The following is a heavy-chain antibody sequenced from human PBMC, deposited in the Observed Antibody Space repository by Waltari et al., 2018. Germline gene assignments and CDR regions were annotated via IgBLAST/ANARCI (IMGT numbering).Heavy chain of an antibody. CDR3: VCPGYSSSWTFDY. CDR1: GFTFSSYG. Sequence: QVQLVESGGGVVQPGRSLRLSCAASGFTFSSYGMHWVRQAPGKGLEWVAVISYDGSNKYYADSLKGRFTISRDNSKNTLYLQMNSLRAEDTAVYYCVCPGYSSSWTFDYWGQGTLVTVSS. V-gene: IGHV3-30*03. J-gene: IGHJ4*02. D-gene: IGHD6-13*01. CDR2: ISYDGSNK.